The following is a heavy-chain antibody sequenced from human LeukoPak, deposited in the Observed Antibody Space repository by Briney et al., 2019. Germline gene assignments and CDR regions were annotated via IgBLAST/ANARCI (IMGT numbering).Heavy chain of an antibody. CDR1: GFTFSSYA. D-gene: IGHD6-19*01. CDR2: ISYDGSNK. V-gene: IGHV3-30-3*01. CDR3: ARDLAQWLVRKGYHGMDV. Sequence: PGGSLRLSCAASGFTFSSYAMHWVRQAPGKGLEWVAVISYDGSNKYYADSVKGQFTISRDNSKNTLYLQMNSLRAEDTAVYYCARDLAQWLVRKGYHGMDVWGQGTTVTVSS. J-gene: IGHJ6*02.